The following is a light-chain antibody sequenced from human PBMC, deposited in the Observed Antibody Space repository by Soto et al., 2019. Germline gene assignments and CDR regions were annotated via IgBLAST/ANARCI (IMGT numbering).Light chain of an antibody. J-gene: IGKJ4*01. V-gene: IGKV3-15*01. CDR3: QQYNFWPPLT. Sequence: EIGKTQSPTHPAFSPGEKTPLLFRARQRGNNNLAWYRQKPGQAPRLPISDASTRATGVPARFSGSGSGTEFTLTISSLQSEDSGIYYCQQYNFWPPLTFGGGTKVEIK. CDR1: QRGNNN. CDR2: DAS.